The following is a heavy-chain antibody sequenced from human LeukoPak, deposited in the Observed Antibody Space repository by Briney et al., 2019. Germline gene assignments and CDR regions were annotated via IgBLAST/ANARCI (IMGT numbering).Heavy chain of an antibody. CDR1: GYTFTSYD. J-gene: IGHJ6*03. CDR2: MNPNSGNT. CDR3: ARGTGTLAQNYYYYYMDV. V-gene: IGHV1-8*01. Sequence: ASVKVSCKASGYTFTSYDINWVRQATGQGLEWMGWMNPNSGNTGYAQKFQGRVTMTRNTSISTAYMELSSLRSEDTAVYYYARGTGTLAQNYYYYYMDVWGKGTTVTVSS. D-gene: IGHD1-7*01.